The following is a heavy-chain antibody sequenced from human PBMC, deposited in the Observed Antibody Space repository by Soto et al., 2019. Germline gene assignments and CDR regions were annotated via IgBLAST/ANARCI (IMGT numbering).Heavy chain of an antibody. CDR2: IYPGDSDT. Sequence: GESLKSSCKGSGYSFTSYWIGWVRQMPGKGLEWMGIIYPGDSDTRYSPSFQGQVTISADKSISTAYLQWSSLKASDTAMYYCARYPNYDYIWGSYRPIDYWGQGTLVTVSS. J-gene: IGHJ4*02. CDR3: ARYPNYDYIWGSYRPIDY. CDR1: GYSFTSYW. D-gene: IGHD3-16*02. V-gene: IGHV5-51*01.